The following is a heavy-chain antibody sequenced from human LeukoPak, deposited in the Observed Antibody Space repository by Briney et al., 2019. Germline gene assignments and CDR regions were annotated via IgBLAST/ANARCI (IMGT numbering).Heavy chain of an antibody. CDR2: IYYSGST. CDR3: ARGGGLIFDY. CDR1: GGSISSGSYY. J-gene: IGHJ4*02. Sequence: PSQTLSLTCTVSGGSISSGSYYWSWIQQPPGKGLEWIGYIYYSGSTNYNPSLKSRVTVSVDTSNNQFSLKLSSVTAADTAVYYCARGGGLIFDYWGQGTLVTVSS. V-gene: IGHV4-61*01. D-gene: IGHD2-8*01.